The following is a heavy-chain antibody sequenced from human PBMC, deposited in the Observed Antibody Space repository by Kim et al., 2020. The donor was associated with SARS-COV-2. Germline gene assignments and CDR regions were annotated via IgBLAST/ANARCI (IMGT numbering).Heavy chain of an antibody. CDR1: GGTFSSYA. CDR2: IIPIFGTA. Sequence: SVKVSCKASGGTFSSYAISWVRQAPGQGLEWMGGIIPIFGTANYAQKFQGRVTITADESTSTAYMELSSLRSEDTAVYYCARAGDILTGYYMDYYYYGMDVWGQGTTVTVSS. D-gene: IGHD3-9*01. J-gene: IGHJ6*02. CDR3: ARAGDILTGYYMDYYYYGMDV. V-gene: IGHV1-69*13.